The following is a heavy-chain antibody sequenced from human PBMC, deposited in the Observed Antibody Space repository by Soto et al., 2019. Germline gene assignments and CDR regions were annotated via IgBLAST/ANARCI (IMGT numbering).Heavy chain of an antibody. V-gene: IGHV3-66*01. J-gene: IGHJ6*02. CDR2: IYSGGST. D-gene: IGHD5-18*01. CDR3: AREYSYGYDYCGARDV. Sequence: EVQLVESGGGLVQPGGSLRLSCAASGFTVSSNYMSWVRQAPGKGLEWVSVIYSGGSTYYADSVKGRFTISRNNSKNTLYLQMNSLRAVDTAVYYCAREYSYGYDYCGARDVWGQGTTVTVSS. CDR1: GFTVSSNY.